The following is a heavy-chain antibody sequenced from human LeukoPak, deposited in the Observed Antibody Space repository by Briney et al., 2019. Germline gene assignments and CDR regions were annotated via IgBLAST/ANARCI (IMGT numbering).Heavy chain of an antibody. CDR2: ISGSGTAT. V-gene: IGHV3-23*01. D-gene: IGHD6-13*01. CDR3: AREGSSWHFDY. Sequence: GGSLRLSCAASGFTFSSYAMSWVRQAPGKGLDWVSAISGSGTATYYADSVKGRFTISRDNSKNTLYLQMNSLRAEDTAVYYCAREGSSWHFDYWGQGTLVTVSS. CDR1: GFTFSSYA. J-gene: IGHJ4*02.